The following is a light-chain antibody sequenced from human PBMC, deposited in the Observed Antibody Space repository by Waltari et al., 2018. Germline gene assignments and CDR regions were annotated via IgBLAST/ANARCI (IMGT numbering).Light chain of an antibody. CDR2: GAS. CDR1: QSVSSN. J-gene: IGKJ1*01. V-gene: IGKV3-15*01. CDR3: QQYNNWPPWT. Sequence: EIVMTQSPATLSVSPGERATLSCRASQSVSSNLAWYQPKPGQAPRLLIYGASTSATGIPARFSGSGSGTEVTLTISSLQSEDFAVYYCQQYNNWPPWTFGQGTKVEIK.